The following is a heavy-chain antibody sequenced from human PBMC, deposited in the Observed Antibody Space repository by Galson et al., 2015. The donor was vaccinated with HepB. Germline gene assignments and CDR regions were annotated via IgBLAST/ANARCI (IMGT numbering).Heavy chain of an antibody. D-gene: IGHD3-16*01. Sequence: SLRLSCAGSGFIFSNYALSWVRQAPGKGLQWVSGISGDTYGTYYADSVKGRFTISRDNSENTVYLQMHSLRVEDTAVYYCARTFYFDYWGQGTLVTVSS. CDR2: ISGDTYGT. CDR3: ARTFYFDY. CDR1: GFIFSNYA. V-gene: IGHV3-23*01. J-gene: IGHJ4*02.